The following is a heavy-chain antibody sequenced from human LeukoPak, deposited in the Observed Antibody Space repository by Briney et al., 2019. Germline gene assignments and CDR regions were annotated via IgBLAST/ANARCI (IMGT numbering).Heavy chain of an antibody. CDR1: GFTFNNFA. D-gene: IGHD1/OR15-1a*01. CDR3: ARAGNIRFDY. Sequence: GGSLRLSCGASGFTFNNFAMSWVRQAPGKGLEWVSGISGSGSGGSTYYADSVKGRFTISRDNSKNTLYLQMNSLRAEDTAVYYCARAGNIRFDYWGQGTLVTVSS. CDR2: ISGSGSGGST. J-gene: IGHJ4*02. V-gene: IGHV3-23*01.